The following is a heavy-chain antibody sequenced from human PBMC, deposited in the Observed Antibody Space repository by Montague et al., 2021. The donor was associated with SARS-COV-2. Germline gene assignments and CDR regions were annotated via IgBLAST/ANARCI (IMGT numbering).Heavy chain of an antibody. D-gene: IGHD6-13*01. Sequence: SETLSLTCTVPGGSISRYSWTWIRQPPGKGLEWIGYIYNSGSTNYNPSLTSRVTISVDTPKNQFSLKLSSVAAADTAVYYCARVGRGSSWYEVAFDIWGQGTMVTVSS. CDR2: IYNSGST. CDR3: ARVGRGSSWYEVAFDI. V-gene: IGHV4-59*01. CDR1: GGSISRYS. J-gene: IGHJ3*02.